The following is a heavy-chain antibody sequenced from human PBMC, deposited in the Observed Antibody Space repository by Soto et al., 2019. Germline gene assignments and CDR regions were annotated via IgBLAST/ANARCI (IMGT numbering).Heavy chain of an antibody. D-gene: IGHD2-8*01. CDR2: IYYSGST. V-gene: IGHV4-59*08. CDR1: GGSISNYN. J-gene: IGHJ3*02. Sequence: SETQSLTRTAWGGSISNYNWRLIRQPPEKGQGRIGNIYYSGSTNYNHSLKSRVTITVDTSTNQFSLKLSSVTAADTAVYYCGRHYCTCFDIWGQGTMVTVSS. CDR3: GRHYCTCFDI.